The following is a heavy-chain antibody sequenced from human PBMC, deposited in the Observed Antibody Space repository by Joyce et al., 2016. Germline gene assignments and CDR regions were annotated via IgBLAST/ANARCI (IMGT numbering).Heavy chain of an antibody. V-gene: IGHV4-59*01. D-gene: IGHD2-15*01. CDR2: LYYSGNT. CDR1: GGSISSYY. Sequence: QVQLQESGPGLVKPSETLSLTCTVFGGSISSYYWTWIRQPPGKGLEWVGYLYYSGNTRYNPSLKSRVTISVDTSKSQFSLKLNSVTAADTAMYYCARGGYFYGMDVWGQGTTVTVSS. J-gene: IGHJ6*02. CDR3: ARGGYFYGMDV.